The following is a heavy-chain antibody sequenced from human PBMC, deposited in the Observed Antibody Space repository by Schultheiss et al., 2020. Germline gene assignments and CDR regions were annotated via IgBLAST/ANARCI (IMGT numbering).Heavy chain of an antibody. CDR3: ARDGASQADY. J-gene: IGHJ4*02. CDR1: GFTFSAFA. CDR2: TSASGRAT. V-gene: IGHV3-23*01. Sequence: GESLKISCAASGFTFSAFAMSWVRQAPGKGLEWVSLTSASGRATHYLDSVKGRFTISRDNSKNTLYLQMNSLRAEDTAVYYCARDGASQADYWGQGTLVTVSS.